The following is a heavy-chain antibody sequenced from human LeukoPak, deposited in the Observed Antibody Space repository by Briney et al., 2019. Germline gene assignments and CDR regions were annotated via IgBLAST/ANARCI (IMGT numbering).Heavy chain of an antibody. V-gene: IGHV4-59*08. D-gene: IGHD4-17*01. CDR2: IYYSGST. CDR1: GGSISSYY. CDR3: ARAGDYGDYVGWFDP. Sequence: SETLSLTCTVSGGSISSYYWSWIRQPPEKRLEWIGYIYYSGSTNYNPSLKSRVTISLDTSKNQFSLNLTSVTAADTAVYYCARAGDYGDYVGWFDPWGQGTLVTVSS. J-gene: IGHJ5*02.